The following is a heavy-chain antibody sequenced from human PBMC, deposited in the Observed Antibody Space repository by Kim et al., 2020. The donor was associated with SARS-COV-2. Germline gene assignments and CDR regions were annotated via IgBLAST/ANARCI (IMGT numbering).Heavy chain of an antibody. D-gene: IGHD6-6*01. CDR3: ARASPIAVRRAFDY. CDR2: ISYSGNT. V-gene: IGHV4-59*13. Sequence: SETLSLTCAVSGDSITSYYWGWIRQPPGKGLEWIGYISYSGNTNYNSSLKSRVTISLDTSNNQFSLKLSSVTAADTAVYYCARASPIAVRRAFDYWGQGTLVTVSS. J-gene: IGHJ4*02. CDR1: GDSITSYY.